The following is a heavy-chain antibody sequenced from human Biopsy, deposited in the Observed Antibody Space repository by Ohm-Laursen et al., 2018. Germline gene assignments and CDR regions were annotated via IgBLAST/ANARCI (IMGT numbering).Heavy chain of an antibody. CDR3: ARGDYFDSNGYFWFDP. CDR1: AGSISSGGSY. J-gene: IGHJ5*02. Sequence: TQSLTHILSAGSISSGGSYWSWIRPRPGEGLEWIGYIFNSASTYYNPSLKNLITISGDTSKNQFSLKLNSVTAADTAVYYCARGDYFDSNGYFWFDPWGQGTLVTVSS. D-gene: IGHD3-22*01. CDR2: IFNSAST. V-gene: IGHV4-31*01.